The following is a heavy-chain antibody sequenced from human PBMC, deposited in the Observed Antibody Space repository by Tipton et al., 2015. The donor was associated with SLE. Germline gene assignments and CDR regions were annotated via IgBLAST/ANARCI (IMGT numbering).Heavy chain of an antibody. CDR1: GGSISFYY. V-gene: IGHV4-59*08. Sequence: TLSLTCSVSGGSISFYYWSWIRQPPGKGLEWIGYIFYSGSSSCNPSLKSRVTISVDTSKNQFSLKLSSVTAADTAVYYCARHGGNLYYFDYWGQGTLVTVSS. CDR3: ARHGGNLYYFDY. CDR2: IFYSGSS. J-gene: IGHJ4*02. D-gene: IGHD3-3*01.